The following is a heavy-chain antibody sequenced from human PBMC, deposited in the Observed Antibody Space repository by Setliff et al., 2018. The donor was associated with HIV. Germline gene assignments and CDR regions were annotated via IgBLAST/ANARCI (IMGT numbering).Heavy chain of an antibody. CDR1: GYSFTNYW. J-gene: IGHJ4*02. V-gene: IGHV5-51*01. D-gene: IGHD3-10*01. CDR2: IYPGDSDT. CDR3: ARHGQYGSGSYYNRPFDY. Sequence: GASLKLSCKGSGYSFTNYWIAWLRQMPGKGLEWMGIIYPGDSDTRYSPSFQGQVTISAGKSITTAYLQWSSLKAADTAIYYCARHGQYGSGSYYNRPFDYWGQGTLGT.